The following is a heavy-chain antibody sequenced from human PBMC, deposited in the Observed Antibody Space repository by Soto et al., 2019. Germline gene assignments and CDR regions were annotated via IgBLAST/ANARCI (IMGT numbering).Heavy chain of an antibody. Sequence: AGSLSLSCAASGFTFSSYAMSWVRQAPGKGLEWVSGITASGGSTSYADSVKGRFTISRDNSKNTLYLQMNSLRAAATAVYYFAQTKGIVLVPVAIGYWGQGTMVTVYS. CDR2: ITASGGST. D-gene: IGHD2-2*02. CDR1: GFTFSSYA. J-gene: IGHJ4*02. CDR3: AQTKGIVLVPVAIGY. V-gene: IGHV3-23*01.